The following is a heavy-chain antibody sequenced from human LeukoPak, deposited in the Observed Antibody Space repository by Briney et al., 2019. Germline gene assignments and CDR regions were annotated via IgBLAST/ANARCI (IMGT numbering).Heavy chain of an antibody. CDR3: ARDEGDSSGYYPGL. CDR1: GFTLSNYG. J-gene: IGHJ1*01. CDR2: IWHDGSRK. D-gene: IGHD3-22*01. V-gene: IGHV3-33*01. Sequence: LPGRFLRLSCAASGFTLSNYGMHWVRQAPGKGLEWVAAIWHDGSRKYYAESVKGRFTISRDNARNTVYVQMDSLRAEDTAVYYCARDEGDSSGYYPGLWGQGTLVTVSS.